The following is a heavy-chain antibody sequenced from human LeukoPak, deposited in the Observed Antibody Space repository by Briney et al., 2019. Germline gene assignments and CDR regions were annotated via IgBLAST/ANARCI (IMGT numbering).Heavy chain of an antibody. J-gene: IGHJ4*02. V-gene: IGHV3-21*01. CDR3: ARDQGPPVLYDSSGNYTVGDY. CDR2: ISGSSNYI. CDR1: GFTLSSYS. D-gene: IGHD3-22*01. Sequence: GGSLRLSCAASGFTLSSYSMNWVRQAPGKGLEWVSSISGSSNYIYYADSVKGRFTISRDNAKNSLYLQMNSLRAEDTAVYYCARDQGPPVLYDSSGNYTVGDYWGQGTLVTVSS.